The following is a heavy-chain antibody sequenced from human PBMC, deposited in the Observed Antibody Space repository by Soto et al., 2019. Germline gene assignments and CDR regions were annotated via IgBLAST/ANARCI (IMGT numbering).Heavy chain of an antibody. CDR3: ARAWDSSSSINWFDP. Sequence: SETLSLTCAVSGDSISSSKWWNCVRQSPGKGLEWIGEIYHSGSTHYNPSLKSRVTISVDKSKNQFSLKLSFVTAADTAVYYCARAWDSSSSINWFDPWGQGTLVTVSS. CDR2: IYHSGST. D-gene: IGHD6-6*01. J-gene: IGHJ5*02. CDR1: GDSISSSKW. V-gene: IGHV4-4*02.